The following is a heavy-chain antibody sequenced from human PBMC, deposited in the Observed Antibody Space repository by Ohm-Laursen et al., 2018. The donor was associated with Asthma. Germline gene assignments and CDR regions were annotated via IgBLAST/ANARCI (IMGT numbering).Heavy chain of an antibody. CDR2: MSYDGNVR. CDR3: VRDYCIDGFCSKAFDP. V-gene: IGHV3-30*03. CDR1: GFDFKYYG. Sequence: SLRLSCAASGFDFKYYGMHWVRQAPGKGLEWVALMSYDGNVRFSADSVKGRFTISRDNSKNTLYLQMSGLRAEDTAVYYCVRDYCIDGFCSKAFDPWGQGTLVTVSS. J-gene: IGHJ5*02. D-gene: IGHD2-8*01.